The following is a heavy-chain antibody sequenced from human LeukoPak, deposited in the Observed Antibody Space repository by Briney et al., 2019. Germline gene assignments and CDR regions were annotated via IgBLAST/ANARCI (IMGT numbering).Heavy chain of an antibody. V-gene: IGHV3-7*01. J-gene: IGHJ4*02. Sequence: GGSLRLSCAASGFTFSSYWMSWVRQAPGKGLEWVANIKQDGSEKYYVDYVKGRFTISRENAKNSLYLQMNSLRAEDTAGYYCARGKEYYGSGKDWGQGTLVTVSS. CDR2: IKQDGSEK. CDR1: GFTFSSYW. CDR3: ARGKEYYGSGKD. D-gene: IGHD3-10*01.